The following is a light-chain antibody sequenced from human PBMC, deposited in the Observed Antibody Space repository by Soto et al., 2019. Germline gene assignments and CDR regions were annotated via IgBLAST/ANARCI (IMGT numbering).Light chain of an antibody. Sequence: IQLTQSPSSLSASVGDRVTITCRASQGISRSLAWYQQKPGKAPRLLIHAASTLQSGVPSRFRGSGSGTDFTLTISSLQPEDFATYYCQHLNSYPFTFGQGTKVDIK. V-gene: IGKV1-9*01. CDR1: QGISRS. CDR2: AAS. J-gene: IGKJ1*01. CDR3: QHLNSYPFT.